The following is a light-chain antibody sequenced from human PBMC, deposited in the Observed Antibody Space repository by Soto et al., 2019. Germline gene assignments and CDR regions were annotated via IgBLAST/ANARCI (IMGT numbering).Light chain of an antibody. J-gene: IGLJ3*02. V-gene: IGLV1-51*01. CDR3: GTWDNSLSAGV. CDR2: DDN. CDR1: NSNIVNNY. Sequence: QSVLTQPPSVSAAPGQRVTISCSGSNSNIVNNYVSWYQQLPGTAPKLLIYDDNKRPSGIPDRFSGSKSGTSATLGITGLQTGDEADYYCGTWDNSLSAGVFGGGTKLTVL.